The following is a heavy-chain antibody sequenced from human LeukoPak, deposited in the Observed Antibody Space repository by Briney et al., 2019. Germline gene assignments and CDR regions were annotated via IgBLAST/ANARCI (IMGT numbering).Heavy chain of an antibody. CDR2: IYYSGST. D-gene: IGHD3-10*01. J-gene: IGHJ4*02. Sequence: SETLSLTRTVSGGSISSSDYNWGWIRQPPGKGLEWIGSIYYSGSTYYNPSLKTRVTISVDTSKNQFSLRLSSVTAADTAVYYCAREWFGESTFDFWGQGTLVTVSS. V-gene: IGHV4-39*01. CDR3: AREWFGESTFDF. CDR1: GGSISSSDYN.